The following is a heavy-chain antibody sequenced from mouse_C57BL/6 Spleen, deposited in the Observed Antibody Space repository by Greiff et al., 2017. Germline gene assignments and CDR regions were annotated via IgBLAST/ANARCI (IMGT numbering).Heavy chain of an antibody. CDR2: ILPGSGST. CDR3: ARKGTGPDD. CDR1: GYTFTGYW. D-gene: IGHD4-1*01. Sequence: QVQLQQSGAELMKPGASVKLSCKASGYTFTGYWLEWVKQRPGHGLEWIGEILPGSGSTNSNEKFKGKATFTADTSSNTAYMQLSSLTTEDSAIYYCARKGTGPDDWGQGTTLTVAS. V-gene: IGHV1-9*01. J-gene: IGHJ2*01.